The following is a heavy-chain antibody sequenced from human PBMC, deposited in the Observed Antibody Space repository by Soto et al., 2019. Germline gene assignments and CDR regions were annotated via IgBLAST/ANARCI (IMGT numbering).Heavy chain of an antibody. CDR1: GGSISSGDYY. V-gene: IGHV4-30-4*01. D-gene: IGHD4-4*01. CDR3: ARDLGGPYTPNWFDP. CDR2: IYYSGST. J-gene: IGHJ5*02. Sequence: SETLSLTCTVSGGSISSGDYYWSWIRQPPGKGLEWIGYIYYSGSTYYNPSLKSRVTISVDTSKNQFSLKLSSVTAADTAVYYCARDLGGPYTPNWFDPWGQGTLVTVS.